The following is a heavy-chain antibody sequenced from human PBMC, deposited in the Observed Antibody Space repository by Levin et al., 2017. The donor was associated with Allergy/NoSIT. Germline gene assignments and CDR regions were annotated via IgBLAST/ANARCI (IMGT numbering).Heavy chain of an antibody. Sequence: AGGSLRLSCAASGFTFSSYAMSWVRQTPGKGLEWVSGVNENGVAKYYADSAKGRFTISRDNSKNTLYLQMNSLRVEDTAVYYCAKGTTKWELYDYWGLGTLVTVSS. V-gene: IGHV3-23*01. D-gene: IGHD1-26*01. J-gene: IGHJ4*02. CDR1: GFTFSSYA. CDR2: VNENGVAK. CDR3: AKGTTKWELYDY.